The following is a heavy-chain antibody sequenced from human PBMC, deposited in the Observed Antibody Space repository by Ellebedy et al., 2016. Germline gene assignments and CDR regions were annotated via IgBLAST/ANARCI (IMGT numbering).Heavy chain of an antibody. CDR2: IKGDGST. CDR1: GFTFSNYW. Sequence: HTGGSLRLSCAASGFTFSNYWMHWVRQAPGKGLVWVSPIKGDGSTSYADSVKGRFTISRDNTKNTVYLQMNSLRAEDTAVYYCARIWSPSTGGYGYWGQGTLLTVSS. D-gene: IGHD5-12*01. J-gene: IGHJ4*02. V-gene: IGHV3-74*01. CDR3: ARIWSPSTGGYGY.